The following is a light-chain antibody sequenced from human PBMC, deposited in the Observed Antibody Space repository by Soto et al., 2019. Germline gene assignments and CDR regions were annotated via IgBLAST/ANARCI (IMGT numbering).Light chain of an antibody. Sequence: EIVMTQSPATLSVSPGERVTLSCRASQSVGTCLAWYQHKPGQPPRLLIYGASTRATGSPARFSGSGSGTDFTLTISSLQSEDFAVYFCQQCSDWPLFTFGQGTRLDIK. V-gene: IGKV3-15*01. CDR3: QQCSDWPLFT. CDR1: QSVGTC. CDR2: GAS. J-gene: IGKJ5*01.